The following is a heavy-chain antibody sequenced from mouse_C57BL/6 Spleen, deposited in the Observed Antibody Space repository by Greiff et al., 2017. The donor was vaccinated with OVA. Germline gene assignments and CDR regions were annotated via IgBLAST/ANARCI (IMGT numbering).Heavy chain of an antibody. V-gene: IGHV14-3*01. CDR1: GFNIKNTY. Sequence: VQLQQSVAELVRPGASVKLSCTASGFNIKNTYMHWVKQRPEQGLEWIGRIDPANGNTKYAPKFQGKATITADTSSNTAYLQLSSLTSEDTAIYYCARGSTVVAENWYFDGWGTGTTVTVSS. J-gene: IGHJ1*03. D-gene: IGHD1-1*01. CDR3: ARGSTVVAENWYFDG. CDR2: IDPANGNT.